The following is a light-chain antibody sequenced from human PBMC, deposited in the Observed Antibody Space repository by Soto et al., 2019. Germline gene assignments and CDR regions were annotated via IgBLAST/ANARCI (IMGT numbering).Light chain of an antibody. CDR3: CSYASSCKLG. J-gene: IGLJ2*01. CDR2: DVS. CDR1: SSDVGGYNY. Sequence: QSALTQPRSVSGSPGQSVTISCTGTSSDVGGYNYVSWYQQHPGKAPKLMIYDVSKRPAGVPDCFSGSKSGNTASLTISGLQAEDEDDYCCCSYASSCKLGFGRGTKLTVL. V-gene: IGLV2-11*01.